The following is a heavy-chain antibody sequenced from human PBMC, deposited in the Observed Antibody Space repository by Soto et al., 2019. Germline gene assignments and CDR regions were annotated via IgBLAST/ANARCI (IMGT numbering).Heavy chain of an antibody. CDR3: ARDTGDGPFDF. Sequence: QVHLVQSGAEVRKPGASVKVSCKASGYTFSSYAMHWVRQAPGQRLEWMGWINAGYGNTKSSQKVQDRVTISRDTSASTAYMALTSLRSADTAVYYCARDTGDGPFDFWGQGTLVTVSS. V-gene: IGHV1-3*01. J-gene: IGHJ4*02. CDR1: GYTFSSYA. D-gene: IGHD7-27*01. CDR2: INAGYGNT.